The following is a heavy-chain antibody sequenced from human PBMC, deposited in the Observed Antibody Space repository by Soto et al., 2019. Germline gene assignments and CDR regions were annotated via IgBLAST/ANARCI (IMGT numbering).Heavy chain of an antibody. CDR2: IYYSGST. CDR1: GGSISSGGYY. CDR3: ARGLFEDIVVVPAANSFFDY. Sequence: TLSLTCTVSGGSISSGGYYWSWIRQHPGKGLEWIGYIYYSGSTYYNPSLKSRVTISVDTSKNQFSLKLSSVTAADTAVYYCARGLFEDIVVVPAANSFFDYWGQGTLVTVSS. V-gene: IGHV4-31*03. D-gene: IGHD2-2*01. J-gene: IGHJ4*02.